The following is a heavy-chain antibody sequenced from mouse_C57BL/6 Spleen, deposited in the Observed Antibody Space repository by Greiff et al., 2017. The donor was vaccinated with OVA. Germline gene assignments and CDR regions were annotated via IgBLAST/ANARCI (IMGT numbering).Heavy chain of an antibody. D-gene: IGHD3-2*02. CDR2: ISYDGSN. J-gene: IGHJ4*01. V-gene: IGHV3-6*01. CDR1: GYSITSGYY. Sequence: EVKLLESGPGLVKPSQSLSLTCSVTGYSITSGYYWNWIRQFPGNKLEWMGYISYDGSNNYNQSLKNRISITRDTSKNQFFLKLSAVTTEYTATYYCARDPSGAMDYWGQGTSVTVSS. CDR3: ARDPSGAMDY.